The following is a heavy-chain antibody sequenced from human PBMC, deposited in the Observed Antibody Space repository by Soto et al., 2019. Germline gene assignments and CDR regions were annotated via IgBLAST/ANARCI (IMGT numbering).Heavy chain of an antibody. V-gene: IGHV3-23*01. Sequence: GGSLRLSCAASGFTFSSYAMSWVHQAPGKGLEWVSAISGSGGSTYYADSVKGRFTISRDNSKNTLYLQMNSLRAEDTAVYYCAKDRWDMTTVTTEDYWGQGTLVTVSS. J-gene: IGHJ4*02. CDR2: ISGSGGST. CDR3: AKDRWDMTTVTTEDY. CDR1: GFTFSSYA. D-gene: IGHD4-17*01.